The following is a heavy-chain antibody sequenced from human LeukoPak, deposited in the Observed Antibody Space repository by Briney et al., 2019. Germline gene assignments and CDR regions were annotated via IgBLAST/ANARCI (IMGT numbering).Heavy chain of an antibody. CDR3: ARDPGYSYGWEAFDI. J-gene: IGHJ3*02. D-gene: IGHD5-18*01. V-gene: IGHV3-7*01. CDR1: GITFSSFW. CDR2: IKQDGSEK. Sequence: TGGSLRLSCAVSGITFSSFWMSWVRQAPGKGLEWVANIKQDGSEKYYVDSVKGRFTISRDNAKNSVYLQMNSLRAEDTAVYYCARDPGYSYGWEAFDIWGQGTMVTVSS.